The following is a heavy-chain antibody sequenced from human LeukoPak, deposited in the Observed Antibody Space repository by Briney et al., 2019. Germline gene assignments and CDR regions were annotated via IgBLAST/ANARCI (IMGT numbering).Heavy chain of an antibody. CDR1: GFTLSTYA. D-gene: IGHD3-22*01. V-gene: IGHV3-30*04. CDR3: ARDLDNQNYYDSSGYSGDDY. Sequence: QSGGFLRLSCVASGFTLSTYAMHWVRQPPGKGLEWVALISYDGRNEFYTDSVKGRFTISRDNSQNTLHLQMNSLRSEDTAVYYCARDLDNQNYYDSSGYSGDDYWGQGTLVTVSS. J-gene: IGHJ4*02. CDR2: ISYDGRNE.